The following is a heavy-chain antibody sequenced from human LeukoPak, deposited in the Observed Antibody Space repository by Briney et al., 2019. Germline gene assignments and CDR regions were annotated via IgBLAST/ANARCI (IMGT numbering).Heavy chain of an antibody. CDR1: GFTVSSNY. CDR3: ARDNCGSTSCYPVRQDY. J-gene: IGHJ4*02. Sequence: GGSLRLSCAASGFTVSSNYMSWVRQAPGKGLEWVANIRQDGSETYYVDSVKGRFTISRDNAKNLLSLQMNSLRAEDTAVYYCARDNCGSTSCYPVRQDYWGQGTLVTVSS. V-gene: IGHV3-7*01. D-gene: IGHD2-2*01. CDR2: IRQDGSET.